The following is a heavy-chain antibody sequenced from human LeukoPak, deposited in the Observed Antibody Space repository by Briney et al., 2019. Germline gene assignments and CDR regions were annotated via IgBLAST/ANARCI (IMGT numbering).Heavy chain of an antibody. CDR3: AELGITMIGGV. J-gene: IGHJ6*04. Sequence: GGSLRLSCATSGFTFKSYAMNWVRQAPGKGLEWVSYISSSGSTIYYADSVKGRFTISRDNAKNSLYLQMNSLRAEDTAVYYCAELGITMIGGVWGKGTTVTISS. V-gene: IGHV3-48*03. CDR2: ISSSGSTI. D-gene: IGHD3-10*02. CDR1: GFTFKSYA.